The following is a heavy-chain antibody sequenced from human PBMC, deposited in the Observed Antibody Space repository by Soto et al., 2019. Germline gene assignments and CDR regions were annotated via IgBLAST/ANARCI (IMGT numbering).Heavy chain of an antibody. J-gene: IGHJ5*02. V-gene: IGHV1-2*02. D-gene: IGHD2-2*01. CDR3: AXDGAYCSSTSCLNWFDP. Sequence: GASVKVSCKASGYTFTGYYMHWVRQAPGQGLEWMGWINPNSGGTNYAQKFQGRVTMTRDTSISTAYMELSRLRSDDTAVYYCAXDGAYCSSTSCLNWFDPWGPGTLVTVSS. CDR1: GYTFTGYY. CDR2: INPNSGGT.